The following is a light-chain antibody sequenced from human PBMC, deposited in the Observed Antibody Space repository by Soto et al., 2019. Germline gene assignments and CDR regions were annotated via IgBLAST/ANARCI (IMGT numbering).Light chain of an antibody. Sequence: QSALTQPPSASGSPGQSVTISCTGASGVSWYQQHPGKAPKLLIYEITKRPSGVPDRFSGSKSGNTASLTVSGLQAEDEAGYYCSSYKGNNIFVVFGGGTKVTVL. CDR1: SGV. CDR3: SSYKGNNIFVV. J-gene: IGLJ2*01. CDR2: EIT. V-gene: IGLV2-8*01.